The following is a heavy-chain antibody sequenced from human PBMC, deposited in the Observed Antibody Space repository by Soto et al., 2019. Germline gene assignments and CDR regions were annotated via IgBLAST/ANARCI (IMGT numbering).Heavy chain of an antibody. J-gene: IGHJ4*02. Sequence: SETLSLTCAVYGGSFSGYYWSWIRQPPGKGLEWIGEINHSGSTNYNPSLKSRVTISVDTSKNQFSLKLSSVTAADTAVYYCARGLLRWDHKSSPFDYWGQGTLVTVSS. V-gene: IGHV4-34*01. D-gene: IGHD1-26*01. CDR1: GGSFSGYY. CDR2: INHSGST. CDR3: ARGLLRWDHKSSPFDY.